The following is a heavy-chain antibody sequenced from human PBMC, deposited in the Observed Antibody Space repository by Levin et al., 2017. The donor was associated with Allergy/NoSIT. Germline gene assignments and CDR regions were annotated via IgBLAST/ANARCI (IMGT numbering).Heavy chain of an antibody. CDR1: GFTFSNYA. CDR3: AKGRLRYFDWLLSY. CDR2: ISGSGGST. D-gene: IGHD3-9*01. V-gene: IGHV3-23*01. J-gene: IGHJ4*02. Sequence: VASVKVSCAASGFTFSNYAMSWVRQAPGKGLEWVSGISGSGGSTYYADSVKGRFTVSRDNSKNTLYLQMNSLRAEDTAVYYCAKGRLRYFDWLLSYWGQGTLVTVSS.